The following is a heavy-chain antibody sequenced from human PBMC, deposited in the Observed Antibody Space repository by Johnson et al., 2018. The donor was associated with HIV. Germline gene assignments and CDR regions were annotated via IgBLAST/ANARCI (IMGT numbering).Heavy chain of an antibody. CDR3: AKGMGELLRIDAFDI. CDR2: ISYDGSNK. D-gene: IGHD1-26*01. J-gene: IGHJ3*02. Sequence: QVQLVESGGGVVQPGRSLRLSCVASGFTFFSYGMHWVRQAPGKGLEWVAVISYDGSNKYYVESVKGRFTISRDNSKNTLFLQMNSLRSEDTAVYYCAKGMGELLRIDAFDIWGQGTMVTVSS. V-gene: IGHV3-30*18. CDR1: GFTFFSYG.